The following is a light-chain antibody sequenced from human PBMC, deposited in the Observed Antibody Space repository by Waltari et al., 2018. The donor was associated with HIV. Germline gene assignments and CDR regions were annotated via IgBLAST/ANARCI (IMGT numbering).Light chain of an antibody. V-gene: IGLV2-11*01. CDR1: SSDVGGDNS. CDR3: CSYADNYTWV. J-gene: IGLJ3*02. Sequence: QSALTQPRSMSGSPGQSVTISCTGTSSDVGGDNSVSWYQQHPGKAPKLMIFDVNKRPSGVPDRFSGSKSGNTASLTISGLQAEDEADYYCCSYADNYTWVFGGGTKLTVL. CDR2: DVN.